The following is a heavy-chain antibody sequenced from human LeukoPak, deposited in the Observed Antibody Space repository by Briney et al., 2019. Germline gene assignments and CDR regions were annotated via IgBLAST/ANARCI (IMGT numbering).Heavy chain of an antibody. J-gene: IGHJ4*02. CDR2: IIPIFGTA. V-gene: IGHV1-69*06. Sequence: SVSVSSTASGGTFSIYAISWVRQAPGQGLEWMGGIIPIFGTANYTQKFQGRVTITADKSTSTAYMELSSLRSEDTAVYYCASVGEYYGSGSDYFGHWGQGTLVTVSS. D-gene: IGHD3-10*01. CDR3: ASVGEYYGSGSDYFGH. CDR1: GGTFSIYA.